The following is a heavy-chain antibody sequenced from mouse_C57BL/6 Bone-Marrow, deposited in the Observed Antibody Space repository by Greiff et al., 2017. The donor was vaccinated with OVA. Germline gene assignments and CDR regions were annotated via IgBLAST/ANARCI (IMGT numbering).Heavy chain of an antibody. CDR1: GYTFTSYW. D-gene: IGHD1-1*01. Sequence: QVQLQQPGAELVKPGASVKLSSKASGYTFTSYWMPWVKQRPGRGLEWIGRIDPNSGGPKYNEKFKSKATLTVDKHSSTASMQLSSLTSEDSAVYYCERSLNGNSAYYAMDYWGQGTSVTVSS. CDR3: ERSLNGNSAYYAMDY. V-gene: IGHV1-62-3*01. J-gene: IGHJ4*01. CDR2: IDPNSGGP.